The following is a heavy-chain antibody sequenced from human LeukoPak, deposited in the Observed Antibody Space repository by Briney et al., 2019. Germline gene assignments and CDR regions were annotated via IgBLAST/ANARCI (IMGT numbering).Heavy chain of an antibody. CDR1: GFTFSSYS. J-gene: IGHJ4*02. CDR3: AKVKSGSYRGGDFDY. D-gene: IGHD3-16*02. V-gene: IGHV3-21*04. Sequence: GGSLRLSCAASGFTFSSYSMNWVRQAPGKGLEWVSSISSSSSYIYYADSVKGRFTISRDNSKNTLSLQMSSLRAEDTAVYYCAKVKSGSYRGGDFDYWGQGTLVTVSS. CDR2: ISSSSSYI.